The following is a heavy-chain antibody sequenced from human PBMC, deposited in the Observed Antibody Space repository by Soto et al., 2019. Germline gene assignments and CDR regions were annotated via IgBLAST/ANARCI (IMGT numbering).Heavy chain of an antibody. D-gene: IGHD2-15*01. V-gene: IGHV4-39*01. Sequence: SETLSLTCTVSGGSISSSSYYWGWIRQPPGKGLEWIGSIYYSGSTYYNPSLKSRVKKSVDTSKNQYSLKLSSVTAAYTAVYYCARSCSGGSCYQGWFDPWGQGTLVTVSS. J-gene: IGHJ5*02. CDR2: IYYSGST. CDR3: ARSCSGGSCYQGWFDP. CDR1: GGSISSSSYY.